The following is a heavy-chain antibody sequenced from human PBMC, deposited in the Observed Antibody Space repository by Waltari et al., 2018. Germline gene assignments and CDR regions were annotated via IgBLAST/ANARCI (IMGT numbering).Heavy chain of an antibody. CDR3: ARGGAFAFDI. CDR1: RVSFPSYF. CDR2: INHSGST. Sequence: QVQLEQWGAGLLRPSGTLSLTCGVFRVSFPSYFWTWVRQPPGKGLEWIGEINHSGSTNYNPSLKSRATISVDTSRNQFSLKLFSVTAADTAVYYCARGGAFAFDIWGQGTMLTVSS. D-gene: IGHD1-26*01. V-gene: IGHV4-34*01. J-gene: IGHJ3*02.